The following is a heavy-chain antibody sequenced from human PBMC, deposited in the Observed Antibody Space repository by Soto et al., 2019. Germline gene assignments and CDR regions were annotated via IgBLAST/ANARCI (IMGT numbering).Heavy chain of an antibody. V-gene: IGHV1-3*01. CDR1: GYTFTGYA. J-gene: IGHJ4*02. CDR2: INAGNGNT. D-gene: IGHD6-19*01. CDR3: ARAVAVAADFDY. Sequence: ASVKVSCKASGYTFTGYAMHWVRQAPGQRLEWMGWINAGNGNTKYSQKFQGRVTITRDTSASTAYMELSSLRSEDTAVYYCARAVAVAADFDYWGQGRMVTVSS.